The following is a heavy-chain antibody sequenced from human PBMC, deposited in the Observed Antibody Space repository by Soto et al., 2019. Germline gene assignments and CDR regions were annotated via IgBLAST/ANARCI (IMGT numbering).Heavy chain of an antibody. J-gene: IGHJ5*02. CDR2: IYYSGST. CDR3: ARVHWVMREMWFDP. CDR1: GGSISSYY. V-gene: IGHV4-59*01. Sequence: SETLSLTCTVSGGSISSYYWSWFRQPPGKGLEWIGYIYYSGSTNYNPSLKSRVTISVDTSKNQFSLKLSSVTAADTAVYYCARVHWVMREMWFDPWGQGTLVTVS. D-gene: IGHD3-16*01.